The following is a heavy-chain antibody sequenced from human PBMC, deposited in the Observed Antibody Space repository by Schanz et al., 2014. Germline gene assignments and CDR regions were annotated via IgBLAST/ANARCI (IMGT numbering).Heavy chain of an antibody. V-gene: IGHV3-23*01. Sequence: EVQLLESGGGLVQPGGSLRLSCAASGFTFSDAWMSWVRQAPGKGLEWVSAISGGGGTTYYTDSVKGRFTISRDNSKSTLYLQMNSLRAEDTAVYYCAKDGPGGSGSYSADGGMDVWGQGTTVTVSS. CDR3: AKDGPGGSGSYSADGGMDV. J-gene: IGHJ6*02. D-gene: IGHD3-10*01. CDR1: GFTFSDAW. CDR2: ISGGGGTT.